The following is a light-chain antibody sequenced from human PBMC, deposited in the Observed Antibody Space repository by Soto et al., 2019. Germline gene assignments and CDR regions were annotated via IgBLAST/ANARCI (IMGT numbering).Light chain of an antibody. J-gene: IGKJ4*01. CDR2: QTS. V-gene: IGKV3D-11*01. CDR3: QQRSDWPRT. Sequence: EIVLTHSPATLASFPWDGVTLSCSASQYINTRLAWYQHRPGQAPRLLIYQTSTRAAGIPARFSASGTGTDFTLPISDVQPEDFAVYYCQQRSDWPRTFGRGTKVDIK. CDR1: QYINTR.